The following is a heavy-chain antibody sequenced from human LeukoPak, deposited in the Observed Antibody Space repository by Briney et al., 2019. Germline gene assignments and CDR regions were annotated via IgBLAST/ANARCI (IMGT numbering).Heavy chain of an antibody. CDR1: GGSISSYY. J-gene: IGHJ2*01. Sequence: SETLSLTCTVSGGSISSYYWSWIRQPPGKGLEWLGYIYFSGSTNYNPSLKSRVTISVDTSKNQFSLKLSSVTAADTAVYYCARVPKGGSYLGASRGAVQYWYFDLWGRGTLVTVSS. D-gene: IGHD1-26*01. V-gene: IGHV4-59*01. CDR3: ARVPKGGSYLGASRGAVQYWYFDL. CDR2: IYFSGST.